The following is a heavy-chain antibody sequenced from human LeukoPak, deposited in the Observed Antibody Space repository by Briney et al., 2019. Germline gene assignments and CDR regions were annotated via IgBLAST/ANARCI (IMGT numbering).Heavy chain of an antibody. J-gene: IGHJ4*02. Sequence: GSLRLSCAASGFTFSSYNMNWVRQAPGKGLEWVSFIHRDDKAYYADSVKGRFTVSRDSSKNTLYLQMNSLGADDTAVYYCAREVISTPSYFDYWGQGILVTVSS. D-gene: IGHD2-2*01. CDR2: IHRDDKA. CDR3: AREVISTPSYFDY. CDR1: GFTFSSYN. V-gene: IGHV3-53*01.